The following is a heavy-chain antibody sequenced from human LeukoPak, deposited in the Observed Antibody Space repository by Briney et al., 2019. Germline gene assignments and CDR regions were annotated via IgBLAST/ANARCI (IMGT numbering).Heavy chain of an antibody. V-gene: IGHV1-2*02. D-gene: IGHD3-16*02. CDR1: GYTFTGYY. Sequence: GASVKVSCKASGYTFTGYYMHWVRQAPGQGLEWMGWINPNSGSTNYAQKFQGRVTMTRDTSISTAYMELSRLRSDDTAAYYCARSPLYDYVWGSYRPYFDYWGQGTLVTVSS. CDR2: INPNSGST. CDR3: ARSPLYDYVWGSYRPYFDY. J-gene: IGHJ4*02.